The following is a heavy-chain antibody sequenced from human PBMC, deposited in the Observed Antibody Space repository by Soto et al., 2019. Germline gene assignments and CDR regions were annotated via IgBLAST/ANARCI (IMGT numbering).Heavy chain of an antibody. J-gene: IGHJ6*03. CDR1: GYAFTGYY. CDR3: ARGAKTLLLWFGDPYYYYYMDV. D-gene: IGHD3-10*01. V-gene: IGHV1-2*02. CDR2: INPNSGGT. Sequence: ASVKVSCKASGYAFTGYYMHWVRQAPGQGLEWMGWINPNSGGTNYAQKFQGRVTMTRNTSISTAYMELSSLRSEDTAVYYCARGAKTLLLWFGDPYYYYYMDVWGKGTTVTVSS.